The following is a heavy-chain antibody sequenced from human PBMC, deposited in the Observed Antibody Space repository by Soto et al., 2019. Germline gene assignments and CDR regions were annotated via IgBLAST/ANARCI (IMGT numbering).Heavy chain of an antibody. CDR1: GFTFGDYT. D-gene: IGHD6-13*01. V-gene: IGHV3-49*03. CDR3: TRDRAAAALFDY. Sequence: GGSLRLSCTASGFTFGDYTMDWFRQAPGKGLEWVGVIRSKVFGGTTEYAASVKGRFTISRDDSKSIAYLQMNSLKTEDTAVYYCTRDRAAAALFDYWGQGTLVTVSS. J-gene: IGHJ4*02. CDR2: IRSKVFGGTT.